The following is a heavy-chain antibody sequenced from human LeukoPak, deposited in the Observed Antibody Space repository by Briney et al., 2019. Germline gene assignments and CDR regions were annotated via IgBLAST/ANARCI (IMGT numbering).Heavy chain of an antibody. D-gene: IGHD6-13*01. V-gene: IGHV1-2*02. J-gene: IGHJ4*02. CDR1: GYTFTGYY. Sequence: ASVKVSCKASGYTFTGYYMHWVRQAPGQGLEWMGWINPNSGGTNYAQKFQGRVTMTRDTSISTAYMELSRLRSDDTAVYYCARAPGFIAAAGPSPYFDYWGQGTLVTVSS. CDR2: INPNSGGT. CDR3: ARAPGFIAAAGPSPYFDY.